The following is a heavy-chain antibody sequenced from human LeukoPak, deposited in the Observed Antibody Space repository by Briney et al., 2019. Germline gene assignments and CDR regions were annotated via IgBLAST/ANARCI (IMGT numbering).Heavy chain of an antibody. J-gene: IGHJ6*02. CDR2: IASSGTTI. D-gene: IGHD6-13*01. V-gene: IGHV3-48*03. CDR1: GFSLSAYE. Sequence: GGSLRLSCVASGFSLSAYEMNWVRQAPGKGLEWVSYIASSGTTIYYADSARGRFTISRDNAKDSLYLQLNSLRAEDTAVYYCTREEYSSSWYGSGMDVWGQGTTVTVSS. CDR3: TREEYSSSWYGSGMDV.